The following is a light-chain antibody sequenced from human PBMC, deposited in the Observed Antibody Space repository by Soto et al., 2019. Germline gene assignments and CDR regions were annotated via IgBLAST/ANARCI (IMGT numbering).Light chain of an antibody. Sequence: EIVLTQSPGSLSLSPGERATLSCRASQSVSSNYLACYQQKPGQAPRLLIYGASSRATGLPGRVSGSGSGTDFTLTISRLEPEDYAMYYCQQYGGSPPTFGQGTKVEI. CDR2: GAS. CDR1: QSVSSNY. V-gene: IGKV3-20*01. J-gene: IGKJ1*01. CDR3: QQYGGSPPT.